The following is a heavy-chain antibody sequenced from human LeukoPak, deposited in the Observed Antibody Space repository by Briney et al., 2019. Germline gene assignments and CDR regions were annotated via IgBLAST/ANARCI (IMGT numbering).Heavy chain of an antibody. J-gene: IGHJ6*04. CDR2: IKKQDGDEK. CDR3: ASGGHLDV. D-gene: IGHD3-16*01. Sequence: GGSLRLSCAASGFTFSSYWMSWVRQAPGKGLEWVANIKKQDGDEKNYVDSVKGRFTISRDNAKNSLYLQTSSLRAEDTAVYYCASGGHLDVWGTGTTVTVSS. V-gene: IGHV3-7*01. CDR1: GFTFSSYW.